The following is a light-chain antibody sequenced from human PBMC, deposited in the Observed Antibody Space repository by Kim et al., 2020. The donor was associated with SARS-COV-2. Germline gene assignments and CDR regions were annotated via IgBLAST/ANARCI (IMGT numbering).Light chain of an antibody. CDR2: GGS. CDR3: QQYNNWPPYT. Sequence: VCPGGSAPLPGRARQGVSSNLAWYQQRPGQAPRLLLYGGSTRATGIPARFSGSGSGTEFTLTISSLQSEDFSVYYCQQYNNWPPYTCGQGTKLEI. J-gene: IGKJ2*01. V-gene: IGKV3-15*01. CDR1: QGVSSN.